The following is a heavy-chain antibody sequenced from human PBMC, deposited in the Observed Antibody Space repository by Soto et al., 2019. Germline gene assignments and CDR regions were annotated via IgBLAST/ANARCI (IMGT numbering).Heavy chain of an antibody. V-gene: IGHV3-23*01. Sequence: GGSLRLSCAASGFSFENFGMSWVRQAPGKGLEWISSISGSGFKKYYADSVKGRFTISRDNSKSTAYLELNNLSAEDTAVYHCAKNQGVELVPLATVDWFDPWGQGSVVTVSS. CDR2: ISGSGFKK. CDR1: GFSFENFG. J-gene: IGHJ5*02. CDR3: AKNQGVELVPLATVDWFDP. D-gene: IGHD1-26*01.